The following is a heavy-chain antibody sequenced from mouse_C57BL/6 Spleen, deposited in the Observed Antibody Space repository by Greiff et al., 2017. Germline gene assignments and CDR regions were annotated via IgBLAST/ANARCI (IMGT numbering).Heavy chain of an antibody. V-gene: IGHV1-55*01. D-gene: IGHD2-4*01. CDR1: GYTFTSYW. J-gene: IGHJ4*01. Sequence: QVQLQQPGAELVKPGASVKMSCKASGYTFTSYWLTWVKQRPGQGLEWIGDIYPGSGSTNYNEKFKSKATLTVDTSSSTAYMQLSSLTSEDSAVYYCARGGDDYDVKAMDYWGQGTSVTVSS. CDR2: IYPGSGST. CDR3: ARGGDDYDVKAMDY.